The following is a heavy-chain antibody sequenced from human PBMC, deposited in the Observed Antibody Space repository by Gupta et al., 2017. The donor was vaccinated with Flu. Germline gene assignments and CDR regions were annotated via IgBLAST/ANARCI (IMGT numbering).Heavy chain of an antibody. D-gene: IGHD1-26*01. Sequence: QVQLVQSGAELQKPGTSVRVSCKASGYTFTSYFIYWVRQAPGQGLEWMGLVNPNGGRTAYAQKFRGRVTRNSDTSTSTVYMEGSSLRSEDTAVYSCARASGSYHKPIDFWGQGTLVTVSS. J-gene: IGHJ4*02. V-gene: IGHV1-46*01. CDR2: VNPNGGRT. CDR1: GYTFTSYF. CDR3: ARASGSYHKPIDF.